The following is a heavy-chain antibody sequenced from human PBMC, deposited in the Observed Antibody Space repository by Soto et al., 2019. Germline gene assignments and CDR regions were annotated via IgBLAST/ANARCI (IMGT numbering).Heavy chain of an antibody. Sequence: ASVKVSFKASGYTFINFDISWVRQAAGQGLEWLGWMNPGSGKTGYASKFQGRVAMTRDASTGTSHLELSSLTSDDTAVYYCARMASAGTLNWFDPWGQGTLVTVSS. V-gene: IGHV1-8*02. J-gene: IGHJ5*02. CDR2: MNPGSGKT. CDR3: ARMASAGTLNWFDP. D-gene: IGHD6-13*01. CDR1: GYTFINFD.